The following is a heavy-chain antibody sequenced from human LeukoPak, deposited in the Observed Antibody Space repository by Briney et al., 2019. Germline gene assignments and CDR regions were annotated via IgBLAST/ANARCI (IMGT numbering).Heavy chain of an antibody. Sequence: GGSLRLSCAVSGITLSNYGMSWVRQAPGKGLEWVAGICGSGGSTNYADSVKGRFTISRDNPKNTLYLQMNSLRAEDTAVYYCARDTYYYDSSGYFSFDIWGQGTMVTVSS. V-gene: IGHV3-23*01. CDR1: GITLSNYG. D-gene: IGHD3-22*01. CDR2: ICGSGGST. J-gene: IGHJ3*02. CDR3: ARDTYYYDSSGYFSFDI.